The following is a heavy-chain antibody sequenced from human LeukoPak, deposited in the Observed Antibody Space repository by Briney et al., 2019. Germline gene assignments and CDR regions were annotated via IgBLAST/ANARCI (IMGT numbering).Heavy chain of an antibody. CDR1: GFAVSSNY. J-gene: IGHJ6*02. V-gene: IGHV3-66*01. D-gene: IGHD3-10*01. CDR3: AREYYPNHGMDV. CDR2: IYSGGST. Sequence: GGSLRLSCAASGFAVSSNYMSWVRQAPGKGLEWVSVIYSGGSTYYADSVKGRFTISRDNSKNTLYLQMNSLRAEDTAVYYCAREYYPNHGMDVWGQGTTVTVSS.